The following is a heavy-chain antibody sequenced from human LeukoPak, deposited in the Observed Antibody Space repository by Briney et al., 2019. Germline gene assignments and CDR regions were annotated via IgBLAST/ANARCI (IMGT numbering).Heavy chain of an antibody. CDR3: AGGIAVAGIDY. CDR1: GGSFSGYY. V-gene: IGHV4-34*01. Sequence: SETLSLTCAVYGGSFSGYYWSWIRQPPGKGLELIGEINHSGSTNYNPSLKSRVTISVDTSKNQFSLKLSSVTAADTAVYYCAGGIAVAGIDYWGQGTLVTVSS. CDR2: INHSGST. D-gene: IGHD6-19*01. J-gene: IGHJ4*02.